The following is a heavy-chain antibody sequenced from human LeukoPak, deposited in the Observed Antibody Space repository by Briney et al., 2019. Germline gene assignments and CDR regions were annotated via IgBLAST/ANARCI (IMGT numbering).Heavy chain of an antibody. CDR1: GFTFSSYW. D-gene: IGHD1-26*01. J-gene: IGHJ4*02. V-gene: IGHV3-74*01. CDR2: INSDGSST. Sequence: GGSLRLSCVASGFTFSSYWMHWVRQVPGEGLVWVSRINSDGSSTNYADSVKGRFTISRDNAKNTLYLQMNSLRAEDTAVYYCSRVGATSWYWGQGTLVTVSS. CDR3: SRVGATSWY.